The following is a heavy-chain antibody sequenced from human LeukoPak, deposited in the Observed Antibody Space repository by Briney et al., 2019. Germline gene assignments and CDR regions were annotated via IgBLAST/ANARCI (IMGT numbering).Heavy chain of an antibody. J-gene: IGHJ4*02. CDR2: IYYSGST. D-gene: IGHD5-24*01. CDR1: GGPISSYY. CDR3: ARDRGRDGYNFFDY. Sequence: ASETLSLTCTVSGGPISSYYWSWIRQPPGKGLEWIGYIYYSGSTNYNPSLKSRVTISVDTSKNQFSLKLSSVTAADTAVYYCARDRGRDGYNFFDYWGQGTLVTVSS. V-gene: IGHV4-59*01.